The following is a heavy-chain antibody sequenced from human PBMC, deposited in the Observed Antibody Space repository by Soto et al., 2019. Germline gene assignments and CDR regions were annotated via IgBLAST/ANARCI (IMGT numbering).Heavy chain of an antibody. V-gene: IGHV3-13*01. D-gene: IGHD3-10*01. CDR3: ARADGSGSYGMDV. Sequence: EVQLVESGGGLVQPGGSLRLSCAASGFTFSSYDMHWVRQATGKGLEWVSAIGTAGDTYYPGSVKGRFTISRENAKNSLYLQMNSLGVGDTAVYYCARADGSGSYGMDVWGQGTTVTVSS. J-gene: IGHJ6*02. CDR2: IGTAGDT. CDR1: GFTFSSYD.